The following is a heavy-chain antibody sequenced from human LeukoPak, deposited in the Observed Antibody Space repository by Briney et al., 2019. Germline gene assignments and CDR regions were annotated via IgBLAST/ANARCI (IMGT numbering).Heavy chain of an antibody. CDR3: ARSDLGGNSFDY. V-gene: IGHV5-51*01. D-gene: IGHD4-23*01. Sequence: GESLKISCKGSGYTFTTHWIGWVRQMSGKGLEWMGIIYPGDSETSYRPSFQGQVTISADKSTNTAYLQWSSLKASDTAMYYCARSDLGGNSFDYWGQGTLVTVSS. CDR2: IYPGDSET. CDR1: GYTFTTHW. J-gene: IGHJ4*02.